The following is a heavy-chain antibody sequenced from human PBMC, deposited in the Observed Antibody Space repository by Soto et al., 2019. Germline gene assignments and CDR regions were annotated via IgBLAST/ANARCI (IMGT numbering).Heavy chain of an antibody. Sequence: QVQLVQSGAEVKKPGSSVKVSCKASGGTFSSYTISWVRQAPGQGLEWMGRIIPILGIANYAQKFQGRVTITADKSTSTAYMELSSLRSEDTAVYYCALWFGELWYYGMDVWGQGTTVTVSS. J-gene: IGHJ6*02. CDR1: GGTFSSYT. V-gene: IGHV1-69*02. CDR2: IIPILGIA. D-gene: IGHD3-10*01. CDR3: ALWFGELWYYGMDV.